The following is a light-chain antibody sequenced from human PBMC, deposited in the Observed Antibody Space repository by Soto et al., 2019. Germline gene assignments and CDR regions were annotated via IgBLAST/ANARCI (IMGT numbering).Light chain of an antibody. CDR3: HQYYSYPPIS. Sequence: AIRMTQSPSSFSASTGDRVTITCRASQGISSYLAWYQQKPGKAPKLLIYAASTLQCGVPSRFSGSGSGTDFTLTISSVQPEDFATHYCHQYYSYPPISFGQGTRLDIK. CDR2: AAS. J-gene: IGKJ5*01. V-gene: IGKV1-8*01. CDR1: QGISSY.